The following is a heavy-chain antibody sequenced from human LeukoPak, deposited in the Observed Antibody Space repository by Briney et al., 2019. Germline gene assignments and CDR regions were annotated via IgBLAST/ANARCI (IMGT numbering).Heavy chain of an antibody. Sequence: PSQTLSLTCTVSGGSISSGGYYWSWIRQPPGKGLEWIGYIYHSGSTYYNPSLKSRVTISVDRSKNQFSLKLSSVTAADTAVYYCARAFSGGAPDAFDIWGQGTMVTVSS. D-gene: IGHD3-3*02. CDR1: GGSISSGGYY. V-gene: IGHV4-30-2*01. J-gene: IGHJ3*02. CDR3: ARAFSGGAPDAFDI. CDR2: IYHSGST.